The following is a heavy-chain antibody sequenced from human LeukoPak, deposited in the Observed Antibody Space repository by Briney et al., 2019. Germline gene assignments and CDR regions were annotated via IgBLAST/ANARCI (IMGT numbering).Heavy chain of an antibody. CDR1: GFTFSNAW. Sequence: GGSLRLSCAASGFTFSNAWMSWVRQAPGKGLEWVGRIKSRTDGGTTDYAAPVKGRFTISRDDSKSTLYLQMNSLKTEDTAVYYCTRDLMDYDVSTGLHHYYMDVWGQGTTVTVSS. J-gene: IGHJ6*02. CDR3: TRDLMDYDVSTGLHHYYMDV. D-gene: IGHD3-9*01. V-gene: IGHV3-15*01. CDR2: IKSRTDGGTT.